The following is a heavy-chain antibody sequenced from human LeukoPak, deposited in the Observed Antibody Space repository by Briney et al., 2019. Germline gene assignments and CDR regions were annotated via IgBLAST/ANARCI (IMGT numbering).Heavy chain of an antibody. CDR1: GFTFSTFD. D-gene: IGHD5-12*01. CDR3: VKGAWLDY. Sequence: GGSLRLTCVASGFTFSTFDMSWVRQAPGKGLEWVSVIRGSGGTTYYSDSVRGRFTISRDTSKNTLFLQMNSLRAEDTALYFCVKGAWLDYWGQGTLVTVSS. CDR2: IRGSGGTT. J-gene: IGHJ4*02. V-gene: IGHV3-23*01.